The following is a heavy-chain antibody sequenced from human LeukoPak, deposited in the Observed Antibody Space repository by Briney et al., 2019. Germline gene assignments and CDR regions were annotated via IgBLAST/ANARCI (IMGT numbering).Heavy chain of an antibody. D-gene: IGHD5-12*01. CDR3: ASIRGSYSGDEDFDY. V-gene: IGHV3-11*04. CDR1: GFTFSDYY. CDR2: ISSRGTST. Sequence: GGSLRLSCAASGFTFSDYYMTWIRQAPGKGLEWVSYISSRGTSTYYADSVKGRFTISRDNAKNSLSLQMNSLRAEDTAVYYCASIRGSYSGDEDFDYWGQGTLVTVSS. J-gene: IGHJ4*02.